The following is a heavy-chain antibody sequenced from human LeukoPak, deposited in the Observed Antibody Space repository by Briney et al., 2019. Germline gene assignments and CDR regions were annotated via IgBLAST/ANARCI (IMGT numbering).Heavy chain of an antibody. CDR1: GYTFTSYY. V-gene: IGHV1-46*01. D-gene: IGHD1-14*01. Sequence: GASVKVSCKASGYTFTSYYMHWVRQAPGQGLEWMGIINPSGGSTSYAQKFQGRVTMTRDTSTSTVYMELSSLRSEDTAVYYCAREHTGSYYYYGMDVWGQGTTVTVSS. J-gene: IGHJ6*02. CDR3: AREHTGSYYYYGMDV. CDR2: INPSGGST.